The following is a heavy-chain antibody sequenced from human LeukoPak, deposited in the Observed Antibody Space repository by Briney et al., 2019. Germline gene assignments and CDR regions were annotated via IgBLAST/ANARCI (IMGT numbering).Heavy chain of an antibody. J-gene: IGHJ6*02. D-gene: IGHD3-10*01. V-gene: IGHV1-69*04. CDR1: GGTFSSYA. CDR2: IIPIVGIT. CDR3: ARGLHFTMVRGGTTNYYYGMDV. Sequence: SVKVSCKASGGTFSSYAISWVRQAPGQGLEWMGRIIPIVGITNYAQKFQGRVTITADNSTRTAYMELSSLTSEDTAVYYCARGLHFTMVRGGTTNYYYGMDVWGQGTSVTVSS.